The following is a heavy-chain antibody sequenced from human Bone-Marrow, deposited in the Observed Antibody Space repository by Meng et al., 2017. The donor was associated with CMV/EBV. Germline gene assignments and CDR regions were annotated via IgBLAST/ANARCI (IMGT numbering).Heavy chain of an antibody. CDR1: GGTFSSYA. V-gene: IGHV1-69*10. J-gene: IGHJ6*02. D-gene: IGHD3-3*01. CDR3: ARGRLGYYDFWSGYYPYYYGMDV. CDR2: IIPILGIA. Sequence: SVKVSCKASGGTFSSYAISWVRQAPGQGLEWMGGIIPILGIANYAQKFQGRVTITADKSTSTAYMELRSLRSDDTAVYYCARGRLGYYDFWSGYYPYYYGMDVWGQGTTVTVSS.